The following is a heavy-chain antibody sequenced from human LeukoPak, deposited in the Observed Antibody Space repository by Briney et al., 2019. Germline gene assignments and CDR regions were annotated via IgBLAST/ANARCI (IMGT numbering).Heavy chain of an antibody. J-gene: IGHJ5*02. V-gene: IGHV1-46*01. Sequence: ASVMVSCKASGYTFTGYYMHWVRQAPGQGLEWMGIINPSGGSTSYAQKFQGRVTMTRDTSTSTVYMELSSLRSEDTAVYYCARLYGGKTDWFDPWGQGTLVTVSS. CDR1: GYTFTGYY. CDR3: ARLYGGKTDWFDP. CDR2: INPSGGST. D-gene: IGHD4-23*01.